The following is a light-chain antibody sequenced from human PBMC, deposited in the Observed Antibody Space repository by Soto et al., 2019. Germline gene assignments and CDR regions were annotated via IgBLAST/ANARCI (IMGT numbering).Light chain of an antibody. Sequence: EIVMTQSPATLSVSPGERATLSCLASQSVSSNLAWYQQKSGQAPRLLMYDASNRATGIPARLSGSGSGTDFTLTISSLEPEDFAVYYCQQRSNWPLTFGGGTKVDI. CDR3: QQRSNWPLT. J-gene: IGKJ4*01. CDR2: DAS. CDR1: QSVSSN. V-gene: IGKV3-11*01.